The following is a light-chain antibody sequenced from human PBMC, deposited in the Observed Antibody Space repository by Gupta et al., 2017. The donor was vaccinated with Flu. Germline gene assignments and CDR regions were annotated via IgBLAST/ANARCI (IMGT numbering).Light chain of an antibody. CDR2: EAS. J-gene: IGKJ2*01. CDR3: QQSYSTGHT. CDR1: QTIDTY. V-gene: IGKV1-39*01. Sequence: DIQMTQSPPSLSASVGDRVTITCRASQTIDTYLNWYRQKPGTAPKVLISEASRLQSGVPSRFSGSGSGTDFTLTISRLQPEDFATYYCQQSYSTGHTFGQGTKLEIK.